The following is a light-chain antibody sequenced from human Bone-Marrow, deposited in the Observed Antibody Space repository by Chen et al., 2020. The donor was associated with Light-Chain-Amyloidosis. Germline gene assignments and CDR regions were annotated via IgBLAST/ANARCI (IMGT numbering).Light chain of an antibody. J-gene: IGLJ3*02. CDR3: QVWDRSSDRPV. Sequence: YVLTQPSSVSVAPGQTATIAWGGNNIGATSVHWYKQTPGQAPLLVVYDDSDRPSGIPERLSGSKAGNTATLPISRVEAGDESDYYWQVWDRSSDRPVFGGGTKLTVL. CDR1: NIGATS. V-gene: IGLV3-21*02. CDR2: DDS.